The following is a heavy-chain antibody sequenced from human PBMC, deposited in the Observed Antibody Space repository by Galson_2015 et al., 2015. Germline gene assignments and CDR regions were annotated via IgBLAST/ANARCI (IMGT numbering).Heavy chain of an antibody. D-gene: IGHD2-15*01. CDR1: GYTFTSYG. CDR3: ARSPLGYCSGGSCRTNWFDP. CDR2: ISAYNGNT. J-gene: IGHJ5*02. V-gene: IGHV1-18*01. Sequence: SVKVSCKASGYTFTSYGISWVRQAPGQGLEWMGWISAYNGNTNYAQKLQGRVTMTTDTSTSTAYMELSSLRSEDTAVYYCARSPLGYCSGGSCRTNWFDPWGQGTLVTVSS.